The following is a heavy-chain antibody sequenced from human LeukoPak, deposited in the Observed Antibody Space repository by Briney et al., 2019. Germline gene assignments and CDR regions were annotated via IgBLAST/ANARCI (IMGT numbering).Heavy chain of an antibody. CDR1: GFIFDDYA. CDR2: ISWNTGTI. D-gene: IGHD2-2*01. Sequence: GGSLRLSCAASGFIFDDYAMHWVRQVPGKGLEWVSGISWNTGTIGYADSVKGRFTISRDNTKNTLYLQMNSLRAEDTAVYYCAKDRHAPGRYCSSTTCFPFDSWGQGTLVTVSS. CDR3: AKDRHAPGRYCSSTTCFPFDS. J-gene: IGHJ5*01. V-gene: IGHV3-9*01.